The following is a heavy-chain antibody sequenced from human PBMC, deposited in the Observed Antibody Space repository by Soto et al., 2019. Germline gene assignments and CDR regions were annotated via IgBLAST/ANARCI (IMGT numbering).Heavy chain of an antibody. CDR1: GGTFSSYA. Sequence: SVKVSCKASGGTFSSYAISWVRQAPGQGLEWMGGIIPIFGTANYAQKFQGRVTITADKSTSTAYMELSSLRSEDTAVYYCARDIGYCSSTSCYPYPLGLFDPWAQVTLVTVS. CDR2: IIPIFGTA. J-gene: IGHJ5*02. CDR3: ARDIGYCSSTSCYPYPLGLFDP. V-gene: IGHV1-69*06. D-gene: IGHD2-2*01.